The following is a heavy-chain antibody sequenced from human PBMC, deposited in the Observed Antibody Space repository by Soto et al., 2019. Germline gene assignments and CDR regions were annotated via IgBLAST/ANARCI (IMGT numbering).Heavy chain of an antibody. CDR2: LYWDDDK. D-gene: IGHD2-15*01. J-gene: IGHJ4*02. CDR3: AHSRRRASCGGGNCYLFVS. Sequence: QITLKESGPTLVKPTQTLTLTCSCSGFSISADGVGVGWIRQPPGKALEWLAILYWDDDKRYSPYLNSRLTLSKDTSRKQVVLTMTNFDPVDTATYFCAHSRRRASCGGGNCYLFVSLGQGPLVPVSS. CDR1: GFSISADGVG. V-gene: IGHV2-5*02.